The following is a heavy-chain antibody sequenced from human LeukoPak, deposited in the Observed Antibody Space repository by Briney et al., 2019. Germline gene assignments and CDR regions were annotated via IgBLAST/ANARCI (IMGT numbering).Heavy chain of an antibody. CDR2: IYSGGST. CDR3: ARGDFDWLLFFDY. V-gene: IGHV3-66*01. CDR1: GFTVSSNY. J-gene: IGHJ4*02. D-gene: IGHD3-9*01. Sequence: GGSLRLSCAASGFTVSSNYMSWVRQAPGKGLEWVSVIYSGGSTYYAGSVKGRFTISRDNSKNTLYLQMNSLRAEDTAVYYCARGDFDWLLFFDYWGQGTLVTVSS.